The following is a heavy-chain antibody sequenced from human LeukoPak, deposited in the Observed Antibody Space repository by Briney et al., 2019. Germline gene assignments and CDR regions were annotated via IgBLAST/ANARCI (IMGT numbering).Heavy chain of an antibody. CDR2: IGTSGSPI. D-gene: IGHD2-2*02. V-gene: IGHV3-11*04. Sequence: GGSLRLSCAASAFTFSEYYMTWLRQAPGKGLEWVSCIGTSGSPIYYAHSVKGRFTISRDDAKNSLYLQMTSLRADDTAVYYCARQYCSTTTCYTDYWGQGSLVTVSS. J-gene: IGHJ4*02. CDR1: AFTFSEYY. CDR3: ARQYCSTTTCYTDY.